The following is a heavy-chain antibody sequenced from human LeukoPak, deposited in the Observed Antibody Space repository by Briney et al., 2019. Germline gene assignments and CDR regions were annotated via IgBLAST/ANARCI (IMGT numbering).Heavy chain of an antibody. J-gene: IGHJ4*02. V-gene: IGHV3-30*18. D-gene: IGHD6-19*01. Sequence: PGGSLRLSCAASGFTFSSYGMHWVRQAPGKGLEWVAVISYDGSNKYYADFVKGRFTISRDNSKNTLYLQMNSLRAEDTAVYYCAKGRIPGWYMAVDYWGQGTLVTVSS. CDR3: AKGRIPGWYMAVDY. CDR1: GFTFSSYG. CDR2: ISYDGSNK.